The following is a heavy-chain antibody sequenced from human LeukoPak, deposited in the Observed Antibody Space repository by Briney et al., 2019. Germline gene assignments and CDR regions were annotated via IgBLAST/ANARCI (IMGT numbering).Heavy chain of an antibody. Sequence: PGGSLRLSCAASGFTFDDYAMHWVRQAPGKGLEWVSGISWNSGSIGYADSVKGRFTISRDNAKNSLYLQMNSLRAEDTAVYYCARDRVAARQWGYYYYMDVWGKGTTVTVSS. V-gene: IGHV3-9*01. J-gene: IGHJ6*03. D-gene: IGHD6-6*01. CDR3: ARDRVAARQWGYYYYMDV. CDR1: GFTFDDYA. CDR2: ISWNSGSI.